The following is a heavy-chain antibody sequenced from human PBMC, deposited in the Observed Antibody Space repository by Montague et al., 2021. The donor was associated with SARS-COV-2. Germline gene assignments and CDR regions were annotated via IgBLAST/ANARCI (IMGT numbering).Heavy chain of an antibody. V-gene: IGHV4-31*03. D-gene: IGHD3-3*01. CDR1: GGSIGSGGYY. Sequence: TLSPTCTVSGGSIGSGGYYWSWIRQHPGKGLEWIGYIYYSGSTYYNPSLKSRVTISVDTSKNQFSLKLSSVTAADTAVYYCARAKRITIFGVVNEIDYWGQGTLVTVSS. J-gene: IGHJ4*02. CDR3: ARAKRITIFGVVNEIDY. CDR2: IYYSGST.